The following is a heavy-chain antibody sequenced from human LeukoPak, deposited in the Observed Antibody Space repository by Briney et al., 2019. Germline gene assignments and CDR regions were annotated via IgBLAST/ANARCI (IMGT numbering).Heavy chain of an antibody. CDR1: GFTFSSYA. CDR2: ISSNGGST. Sequence: PGGSLRLSXAASGFTFSSYAMHWVRQAPGKGVEYVSAISSNGGSTYYANSVKGRFTISRDNSKNTLYLQMGSLRAEDMAVYYCARVRLSGSYFFDYWGQGTLVTVSS. CDR3: ARVRLSGSYFFDY. V-gene: IGHV3-64*01. D-gene: IGHD1-26*01. J-gene: IGHJ4*02.